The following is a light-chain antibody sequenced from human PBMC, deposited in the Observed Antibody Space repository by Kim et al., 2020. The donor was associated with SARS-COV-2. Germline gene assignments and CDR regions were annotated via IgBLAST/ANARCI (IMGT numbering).Light chain of an antibody. CDR2: DAS. CDR3: QQRSSWPPGWT. J-gene: IGKJ1*01. Sequence: EIVLTQSPATLSLSPGERATLSCRASQSVSSYLAWYQQKPGQAPRLLIYDASNRATGIPARFSGSGSGTDFTLTISSLEPEDFAVYYCQQRSSWPPGWTFGQGTKVDIK. V-gene: IGKV3-11*01. CDR1: QSVSSY.